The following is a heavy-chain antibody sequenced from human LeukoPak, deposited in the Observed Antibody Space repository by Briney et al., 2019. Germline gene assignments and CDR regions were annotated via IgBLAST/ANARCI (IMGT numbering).Heavy chain of an antibody. CDR1: GFSLSTSGVG. V-gene: IGHV2-5*01. CDR2: IYWNDDK. J-gene: IGHJ4*02. Sequence: SGPTLVNPTQTLTLTCTFSGFSLSTSGVGVGWIRQPPGKALEWLALIYWNDDKRYSPSLKSRLTITKDTSKNQVVLTMTNMDPVDTATYYCAHSGPVGYYYGSDPFDYWGQGTLVTVSS. D-gene: IGHD3-10*01. CDR3: AHSGPVGYYYGSDPFDY.